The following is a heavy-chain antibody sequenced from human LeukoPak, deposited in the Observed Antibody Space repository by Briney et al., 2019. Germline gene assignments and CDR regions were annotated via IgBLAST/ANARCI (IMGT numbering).Heavy chain of an antibody. J-gene: IGHJ6*02. V-gene: IGHV3-30-3*01. CDR2: ISYDGSNK. D-gene: IGHD4-23*01. CDR3: ARTTVVTPRYYYYGMDV. CDR1: GFTFSSYA. Sequence: PGGSLRLSCAASGFTFSSYAMHWVRQAPGKGLEWVAVISYDGSNKYYADSVKGRFTISRDDSKNTLYLQMNSLRAEDTAVYYCARTTVVTPRYYYYGMDVWGQGTTVTVSS.